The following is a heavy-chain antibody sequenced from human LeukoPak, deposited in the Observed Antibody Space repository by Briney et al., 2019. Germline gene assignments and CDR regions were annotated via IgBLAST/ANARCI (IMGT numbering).Heavy chain of an antibody. CDR3: TRESGAFSPFGF. V-gene: IGHV4-4*02. J-gene: IGHJ4*02. CDR1: GGSIITTNW. CDR2: VHLNGAT. D-gene: IGHD1-26*01. Sequence: SETLSPTCGVSGGSIITTNWWSWVRQPPGKGLEWIGEVHLNGATNYNPSLESRVSMSIDKSENQLSLKLSSVTAADTATYYCTRESGAFSPFGFWGQGTLVTVSS.